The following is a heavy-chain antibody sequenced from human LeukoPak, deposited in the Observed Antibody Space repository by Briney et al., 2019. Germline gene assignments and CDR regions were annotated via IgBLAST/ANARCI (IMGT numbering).Heavy chain of an antibody. CDR2: ISGSGGST. CDR3: AKDGYSSCCYYWFDP. CDR1: GFTFSSYA. Sequence: AGGSLRLSCAASGFTFSSYAMSWVRPAPGKGLEWVSAISGSGGSTHYADSVKGRFTISRDNSKNTLYLQMNSLRAEDTAVYYCAKDGYSSCCYYWFDPWGQGTLVTVSS. D-gene: IGHD6-13*01. J-gene: IGHJ5*02. V-gene: IGHV3-23*01.